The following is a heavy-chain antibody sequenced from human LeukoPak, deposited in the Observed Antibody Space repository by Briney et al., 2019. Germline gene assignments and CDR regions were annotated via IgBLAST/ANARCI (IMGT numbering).Heavy chain of an antibody. Sequence: SETLSLTCTVSGGSISGSGYYWSWIRQPPGKGLEWIGEINHSGSTNYNPSLKSRVTISVDTSKNQFSLKLSSVTAADTAVYYCARDPVYYYDSSGYLSPYYFDYWGQGTLVTVSS. V-gene: IGHV4-39*07. CDR1: GGSISGSGYY. CDR3: ARDPVYYYDSSGYLSPYYFDY. CDR2: INHSGST. D-gene: IGHD3-22*01. J-gene: IGHJ4*02.